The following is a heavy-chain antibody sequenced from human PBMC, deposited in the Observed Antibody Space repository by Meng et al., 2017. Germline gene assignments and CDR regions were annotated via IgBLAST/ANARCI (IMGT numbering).Heavy chain of an antibody. D-gene: IGHD2-21*02. CDR2: INHSGST. CDR3: ARGRVVYRGGDCYSHNWFDP. Sequence: QVQLQQWGAGLLKPSGTLSLACAVYGGSFSGYYWSWIRQPPGKGLEWIGEINHSGSTNYNPSLKSRVTISVDTSKNQFSLKLSSVTAADTAVYYCARGRVVYRGGDCYSHNWFDPWGQGTLVTVSS. CDR1: GGSFSGYY. J-gene: IGHJ5*02. V-gene: IGHV4-34*01.